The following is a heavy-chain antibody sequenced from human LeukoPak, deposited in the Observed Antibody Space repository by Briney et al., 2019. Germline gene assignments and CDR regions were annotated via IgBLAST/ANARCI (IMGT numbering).Heavy chain of an antibody. D-gene: IGHD6-25*01. J-gene: IGHJ6*03. CDR1: GGTFSSYA. CDR2: IIPIFGTA. V-gene: IGHV1-69*05. Sequence: GASVKVSCKASGGTFSSYAISWVRQAPGQGLGWMGGIIPIFGTANYAQKFQGRVTITTDESTSTAYMELSSLRSEDTAVYYCARDGYWDRRSMDVWGKGTTVTVSS. CDR3: ARDGYWDRRSMDV.